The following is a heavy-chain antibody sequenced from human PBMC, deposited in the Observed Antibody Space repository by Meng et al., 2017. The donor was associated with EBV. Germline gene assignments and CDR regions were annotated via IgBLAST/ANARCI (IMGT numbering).Heavy chain of an antibody. V-gene: IGHV1-46*01. CDR3: ARDVSDQDVYYFDY. J-gene: IGHJ4*02. CDR1: GYTLTSNY. D-gene: IGHD5/OR15-5a*01. CDR2: IHSGGGST. Sequence: QGRLVQSGAEVKKPGASVKVSCKASGYTLTSNYIHWVRQAPGQGLEWMGVIHSGGGSTRNTQNYQGRVTMTRDTSTSTVYMELSSLRSEDTAIYYCARDVSDQDVYYFDYWGQGTLVTVSS.